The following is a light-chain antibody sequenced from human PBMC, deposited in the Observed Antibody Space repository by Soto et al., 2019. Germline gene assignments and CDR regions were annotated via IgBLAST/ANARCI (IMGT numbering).Light chain of an antibody. CDR3: QQRSNWPIT. CDR1: QSVDSY. Sequence: EIVLTQSPVSLSLSPGERATLSCRASQSVDSYLGWYQQKPGQAPRLLIFGASNRATGIPARFSGGGSGTDFTLIINSLEPENFGVYYCQQRSNWPITFGQGRRLEIK. V-gene: IGKV3-11*01. CDR2: GAS. J-gene: IGKJ5*01.